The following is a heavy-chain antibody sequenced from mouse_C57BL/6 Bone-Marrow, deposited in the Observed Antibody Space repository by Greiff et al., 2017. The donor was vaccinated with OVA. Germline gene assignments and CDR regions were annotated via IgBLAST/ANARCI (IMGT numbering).Heavy chain of an antibody. J-gene: IGHJ1*03. V-gene: IGHV1-82*01. Sequence: QVQLQQSGPELVKPGASVKISCKASGYAFCSSWMNWVKQRPGKGLEWIGRIYPGDGDTNYNGKFKGKATLTADKSSSTAYMQLSSLTSEDSAVYFCAPLDYGSSYWYFDVWGTGTTVTVSS. CDR2: IYPGDGDT. D-gene: IGHD1-1*01. CDR1: GYAFCSSW. CDR3: APLDYGSSYWYFDV.